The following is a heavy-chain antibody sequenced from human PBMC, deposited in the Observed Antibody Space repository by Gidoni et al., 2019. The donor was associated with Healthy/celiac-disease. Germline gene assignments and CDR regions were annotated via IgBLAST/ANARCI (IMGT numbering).Heavy chain of an antibody. CDR1: GVTFSSHG. J-gene: IGHJ5*02. D-gene: IGHD3-16*01. Sequence: QVQLVESGGGVVQPGRSLRLSCAASGVTFSSHGMHWVRQAPGKGLEWVAVIWFDGSNKYYADSVKGRFTISRDNSKSTLYLQMNSLRAEDTAVYYCARERGFGMLDPWGQGTLVTVSS. V-gene: IGHV3-33*01. CDR3: ARERGFGMLDP. CDR2: IWFDGSNK.